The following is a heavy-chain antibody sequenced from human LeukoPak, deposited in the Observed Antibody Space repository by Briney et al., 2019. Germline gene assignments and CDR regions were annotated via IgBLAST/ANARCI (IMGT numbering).Heavy chain of an antibody. V-gene: IGHV3-7*01. CDR2: IKQDGSEK. Sequence: PGGSLRLSCAASGFTFSSYWMSWVRQAPGKGLEWVANIKQDGSEKYYVDSVKGRFTISRDNAKNSLYLQMNSLRAEDTAVYYCAREKRGYSGYDRCFDYWGQGTLVTVSS. D-gene: IGHD5-12*01. CDR3: AREKRGYSGYDRCFDY. CDR1: GFTFSSYW. J-gene: IGHJ4*02.